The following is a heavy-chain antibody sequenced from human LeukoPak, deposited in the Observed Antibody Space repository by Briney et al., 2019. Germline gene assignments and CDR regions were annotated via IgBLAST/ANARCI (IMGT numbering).Heavy chain of an antibody. CDR3: ARHGDLKHTYYDFWSGYYINY. J-gene: IGHJ4*02. D-gene: IGHD3-3*01. Sequence: SETLSLTCAVSGYSISSGYYWGWIRQPPGKGLEWIGSIYHSVSTYYNPSLKSRVAISVDTSKNQCSLKLSSVTAADTAVYYCARHGDLKHTYYDFWSGYYINYWGQGTLVTVSS. V-gene: IGHV4-38-2*01. CDR2: IYHSVST. CDR1: GYSISSGYY.